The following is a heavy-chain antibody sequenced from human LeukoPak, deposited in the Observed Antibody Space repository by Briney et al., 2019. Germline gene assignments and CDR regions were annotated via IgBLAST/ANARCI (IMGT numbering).Heavy chain of an antibody. J-gene: IGHJ4*02. D-gene: IGHD4-17*01. CDR3: VRDGDYFDY. CDR1: GFTFSSYG. Sequence: GGSLRLSCAASGFTFSSYGMHWVRQAPGKGLEWVADIKPDGSKTYYVDSLKGRFTISRDNARNSLHLQMNSLRVEDTALYYCVRDGDYFDYWGQGTLVTVSS. V-gene: IGHV3-7*01. CDR2: IKPDGSKT.